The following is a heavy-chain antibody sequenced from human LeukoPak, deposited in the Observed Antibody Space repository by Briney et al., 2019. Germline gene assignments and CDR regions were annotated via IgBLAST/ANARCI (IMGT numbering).Heavy chain of an antibody. V-gene: IGHV4-59*01. D-gene: IGHD3/OR15-3a*01. CDR3: ARVWTTWGFDY. CDR2: IYYSGST. CDR1: GGSISSYY. Sequence: SETLSLTCTVSGGSISSYYWSWIRQPPGKGLEWIGYIYYSGSTNYNPSLKSRVTISVDTSKNQFSLKLSSVTAADTAVYYCARVWTTWGFDYWGQGTLVTVSS. J-gene: IGHJ4*02.